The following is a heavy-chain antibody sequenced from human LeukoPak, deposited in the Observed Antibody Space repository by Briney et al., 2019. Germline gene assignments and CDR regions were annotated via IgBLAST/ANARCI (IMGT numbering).Heavy chain of an antibody. V-gene: IGHV4-39*01. CDR3: ARPPRHDFDDSRVHDAFDI. Sequence: PSETLSLTCTVSGGSISTSNYYWGWIRQPPGKGLEWIGNIFYSGSTYYSPSVKRRVTISLDTSRNQFSLKLTSGTAADTAVYYCARPPRHDFDDSRVHDAFDIWGQGTMVTVSS. CDR2: IFYSGST. CDR1: GGSISTSNYY. J-gene: IGHJ3*02. D-gene: IGHD2-15*01.